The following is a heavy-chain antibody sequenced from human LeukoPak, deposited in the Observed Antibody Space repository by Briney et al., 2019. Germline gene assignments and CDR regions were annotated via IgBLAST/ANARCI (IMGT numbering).Heavy chain of an antibody. CDR3: ARHGGASYLYYFDY. V-gene: IGHV4-39*01. Sequence: PSETLSLTCTVSGSSISNSNYYWGWIRQPPGRGLEWIGSIYYSGGTYYNPSLKSRVTISVDTSKNQFSLNLSSVTAADTTVFHCARHGGASYLYYFDYWGQGTLVTVSS. CDR1: GSSISNSNYY. CDR2: IYYSGGT. J-gene: IGHJ4*02. D-gene: IGHD1-26*01.